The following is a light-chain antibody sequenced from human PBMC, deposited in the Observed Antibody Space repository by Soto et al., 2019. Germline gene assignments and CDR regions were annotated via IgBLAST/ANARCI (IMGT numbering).Light chain of an antibody. CDR1: SSDGVGLTF. J-gene: IGLJ2*01. Sequence: QSVLSQPPSASGSPGQSVTISCTGTSSDGVGLTFVSWYQHRPGKAPTLIIYEDIKRPSGVPDRFSVSQSANTASLTVSGLQSDDEAVYYCSSYANRNYVIFGGGTQLTVL. CDR2: EDI. CDR3: SSYANRNYVI. V-gene: IGLV2-8*01.